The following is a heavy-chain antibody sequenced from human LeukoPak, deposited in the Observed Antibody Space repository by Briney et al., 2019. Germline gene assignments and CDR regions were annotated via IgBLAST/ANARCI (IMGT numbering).Heavy chain of an antibody. CDR1: GFTFSNYE. D-gene: IGHD1-26*01. CDR2: IKSSGTTA. V-gene: IGHV3-48*03. Sequence: GGSLRLSCAASGFTFSNYEMNWVRRAPGKGLEWISYIKSSGTTAYYADSVKGRFTISRDNAKNSLYLQMNSLRAEDTAVYYCARGGDTGSYSKFWGQGTLVTVSS. J-gene: IGHJ4*02. CDR3: ARGGDTGSYSKF.